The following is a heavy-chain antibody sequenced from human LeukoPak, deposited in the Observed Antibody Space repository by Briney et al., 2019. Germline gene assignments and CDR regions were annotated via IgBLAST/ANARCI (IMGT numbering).Heavy chain of an antibody. V-gene: IGHV1-2*02. Sequence: ASAKVSCKASGYTFTGYYMHWVRQAPGQGLEWMGWINPNSGGTNYAQKFQGRVTMTRDTSISTAYMELSRLRSDDTAVYYCAREESVQLRYFDWLFPWGQGTLVTVSS. CDR2: INPNSGGT. J-gene: IGHJ5*02. CDR3: AREESVQLRYFDWLFP. CDR1: GYTFTGYY. D-gene: IGHD3-9*01.